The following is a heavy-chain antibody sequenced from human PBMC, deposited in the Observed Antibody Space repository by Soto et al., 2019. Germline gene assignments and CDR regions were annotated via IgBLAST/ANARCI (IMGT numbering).Heavy chain of an antibody. J-gene: IGHJ4*02. D-gene: IGHD6-13*01. CDR1: GGSISSGGYY. CDR3: ARAFPGIAAAGTLDY. CDR2: IYYSGST. Sequence: SETLSLTCTVSGGSISSGGYYWSWIRQHPGKGLEWIGYIYYSGSTYYNPSLKSRVTISVDTSKNQFSLKLSSVTAADTAVYYCARAFPGIAAAGTLDYWGQGTLVTVPS. V-gene: IGHV4-31*03.